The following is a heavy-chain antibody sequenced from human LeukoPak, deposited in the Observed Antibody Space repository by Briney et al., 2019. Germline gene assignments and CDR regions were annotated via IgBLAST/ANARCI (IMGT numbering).Heavy chain of an antibody. CDR1: GGSISSYY. Sequence: PSETLSLTCTVSGGSISSYYWSWIRQPPGKGLEWIGYISYSGSTNYNPSLKSRVTISVDTSKSQFSLKLSSVTAADTAVYYCAREYSGSYDYWGQGTLVTVSS. V-gene: IGHV4-59*13. CDR3: AREYSGSYDY. CDR2: ISYSGST. D-gene: IGHD1-26*01. J-gene: IGHJ4*02.